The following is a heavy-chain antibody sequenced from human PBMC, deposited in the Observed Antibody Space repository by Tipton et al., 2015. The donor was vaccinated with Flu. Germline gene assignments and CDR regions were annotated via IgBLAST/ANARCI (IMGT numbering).Heavy chain of an antibody. CDR3: VRGMHV. V-gene: IGHV3-7*01. CDR1: GFTFSNYW. Sequence: SLRLSCAASGFTFSNYWMTWVRQAPGKGLEWVANIKQDGSEKYYVDSVKGRFTISRDNAKNLGYLQMNSLSVEDTAVYYCVRGMHVWGKGTTVTVSS. J-gene: IGHJ6*03. CDR2: IKQDGSEK.